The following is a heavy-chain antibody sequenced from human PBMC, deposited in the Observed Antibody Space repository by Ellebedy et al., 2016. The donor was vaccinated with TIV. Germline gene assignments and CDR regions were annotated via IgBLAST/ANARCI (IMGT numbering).Heavy chain of an antibody. J-gene: IGHJ3*02. CDR2: IHTGGDT. V-gene: IGHV3-53*01. D-gene: IGHD1-20*01. CDR3: ARRITGTYGDDALDI. CDR1: GFTVSYTY. Sequence: GESLKISCAASGFTVSYTYMSWVRQAPGKGLEWVSVIHTGGDTYYADYVKGRFTISRDSSKNTLYLQMNSLRAEDTAVYYCARRITGTYGDDALDIWGQGTMVTVSS.